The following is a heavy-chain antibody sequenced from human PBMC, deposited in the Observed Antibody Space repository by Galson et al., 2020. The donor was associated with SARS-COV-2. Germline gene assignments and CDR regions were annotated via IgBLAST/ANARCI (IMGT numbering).Heavy chain of an antibody. D-gene: IGHD3-16*01. CDR3: ARGHRGVVPSPVLGLGPFYSYYYMDV. CDR2: INISGNT. J-gene: IGHJ6*03. Sequence: SETLSLTCAVYGGSFSGYSWTWIRQAPGKGLEWIGEINISGNTNYSPAPRSRVTISVDTSKNQFSLSLTSVTTADTAVYYCARGHRGVVPSPVLGLGPFYSYYYMDVWGKGTTVSVSS. CDR1: GGSFSGYS. V-gene: IGHV4-34*01.